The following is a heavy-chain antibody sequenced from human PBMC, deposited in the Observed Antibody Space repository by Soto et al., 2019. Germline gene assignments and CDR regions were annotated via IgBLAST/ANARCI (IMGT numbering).Heavy chain of an antibody. Sequence: GASVKVSCKTSGYTFTTYGVSWVRQAPGQGLEWMGWLSAYNGNTNYAQKLQGRVTMTTDTSTSTAYMELRGLRSDDTAVYYCARDRYYYGSGSYYISWFDPWGQGTLVTVSS. V-gene: IGHV1-18*04. D-gene: IGHD3-10*01. J-gene: IGHJ5*02. CDR3: ARDRYYYGSGSYYISWFDP. CDR1: GYTFTTYG. CDR2: LSAYNGNT.